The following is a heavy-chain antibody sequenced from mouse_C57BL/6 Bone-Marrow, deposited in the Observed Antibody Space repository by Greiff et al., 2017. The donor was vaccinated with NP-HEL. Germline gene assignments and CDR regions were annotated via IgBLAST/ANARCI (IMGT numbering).Heavy chain of an antibody. V-gene: IGHV14-1*01. J-gene: IGHJ2*01. CDR3: TLSYYYGSSRYYFDY. CDR2: IDPEDGDT. D-gene: IGHD1-1*01. CDR1: GFNIKDYY. Sequence: EVKLQESGAELVRPGASVKLSCTASGFNIKDYYMHWVKQRPEQGLEWIGRIDPEDGDTEYAPKFQGKATMTADTSSNTAYLQLSSLTSEDTAVYYCTLSYYYGSSRYYFDYWGQGTTLTVSS.